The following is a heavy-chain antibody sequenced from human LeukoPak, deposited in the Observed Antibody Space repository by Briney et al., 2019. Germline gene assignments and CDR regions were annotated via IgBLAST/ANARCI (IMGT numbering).Heavy chain of an antibody. CDR1: GGSISSGGYC. V-gene: IGHV4-30-2*01. CDR2: IYHSGST. CDR3: ARERKSGYFDL. D-gene: IGHD6-25*01. Sequence: SETLSLTCAVSGGSISSGGYCWSWIRQPPGKGLEWIGYIYHSGSTYYNPSLKSRVTISVDRSKNQFSLKLSSVTAADTAVYYCARERKSGYFDLRGRGTLVTVSS. J-gene: IGHJ2*01.